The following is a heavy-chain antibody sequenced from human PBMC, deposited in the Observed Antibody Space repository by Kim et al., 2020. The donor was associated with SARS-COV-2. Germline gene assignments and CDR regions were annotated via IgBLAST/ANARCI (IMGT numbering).Heavy chain of an antibody. CDR2: ISGSGGST. CDR3: AKDRGSSSWTNWFDP. Sequence: GGSLRLSCAASGFTFSSYAMSWVRQAPGKGLEWVSAISGSGGSTYYADSVKGRFTISRDNSKNTLYLQMNSLRAEDTAVYYCAKDRGSSSWTNWFDPWGQGTLVTVSS. D-gene: IGHD6-13*01. V-gene: IGHV3-23*01. J-gene: IGHJ5*02. CDR1: GFTFSSYA.